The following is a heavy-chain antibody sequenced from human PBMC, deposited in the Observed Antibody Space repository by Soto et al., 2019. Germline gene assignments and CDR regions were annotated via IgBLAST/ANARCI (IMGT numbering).Heavy chain of an antibody. J-gene: IGHJ6*02. CDR2: ISYDGSNK. CDR3: AKGLVGYVFGVQDYHYGMDV. CDR1: RFTFSSYG. V-gene: IGHV3-30*18. Sequence: GGSLRLSCASSRFTFSSYGMHLVRQAPGKGLEWVAAISYDGSNKNYADSVKGRFTISRDNSKNTLYLQMNGLRGEDTAVYHCAKGLVGYVFGVQDYHYGMDVWGQGTTVTVSS. D-gene: IGHD2-8*02.